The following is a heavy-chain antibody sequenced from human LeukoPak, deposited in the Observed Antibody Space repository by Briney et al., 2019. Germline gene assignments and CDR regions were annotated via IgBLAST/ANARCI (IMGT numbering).Heavy chain of an antibody. D-gene: IGHD4-17*01. CDR2: IVGSGAST. CDR3: AKVRVVGDYNWFFDL. Sequence: GGSLRLSCAASGFTFSSYAMSWVRQAPGKGLEWVLAIVGSGASTYYADSVKGRFTISRDNSKNTLHLQMNSLRAEDTAIYHCAKVRVVGDYNWFFDLWGRGTLVTVSS. V-gene: IGHV3-23*01. J-gene: IGHJ2*01. CDR1: GFTFSSYA.